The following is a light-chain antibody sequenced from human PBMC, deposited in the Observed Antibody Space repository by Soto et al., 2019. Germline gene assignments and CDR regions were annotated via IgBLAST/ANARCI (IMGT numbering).Light chain of an antibody. CDR1: QGISSY. J-gene: IGKJ5*01. CDR2: AAS. Sequence: AIRMTQSPSSLSASTGDRVTITCRASQGISSYLAWYQQKPGKAPKLLIYAASTLQSGVPSRFCGSGSGTDFTLTISCLQSEDFATYYGQQYYSYLITFGQGTRLEIK. V-gene: IGKV1-8*01. CDR3: QQYYSYLIT.